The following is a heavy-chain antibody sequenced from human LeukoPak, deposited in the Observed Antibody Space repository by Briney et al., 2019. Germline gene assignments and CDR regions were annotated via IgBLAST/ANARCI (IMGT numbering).Heavy chain of an antibody. J-gene: IGHJ4*02. CDR2: IGGSGGTT. CDR3: AKAGGLTVWSFDY. V-gene: IGHV3-23*01. Sequence: GGSLRLSCTASEFTFSNNDMSWVRQAPGKGLEWVSAIGGSGGTTYADSVQGRFTISRDNSKNTLYLQMNSLGAEDTAVYYCAKAGGLTVWSFDYWGQGTLVTVSS. D-gene: IGHD2-8*02. CDR1: EFTFSNND.